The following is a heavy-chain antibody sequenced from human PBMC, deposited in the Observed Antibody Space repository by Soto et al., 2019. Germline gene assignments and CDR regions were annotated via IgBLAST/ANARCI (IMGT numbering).Heavy chain of an antibody. J-gene: IGHJ3*02. CDR3: ARGLGKAARQPKLSPFDI. D-gene: IGHD1-1*01. Sequence: ASVKVSCKASGYTFTSYGISWVRQAPGQGLEWMGWISAYNGNTNYAQKLQGRVTMTTDTSTSTAYMELSSLRSDDTAVYYCARGLGKAARQPKLSPFDIWGQGTMVTVSS. V-gene: IGHV1-18*01. CDR2: ISAYNGNT. CDR1: GYTFTSYG.